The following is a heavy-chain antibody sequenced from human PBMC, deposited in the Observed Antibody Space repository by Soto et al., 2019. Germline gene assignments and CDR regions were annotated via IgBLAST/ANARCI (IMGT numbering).Heavy chain of an antibody. V-gene: IGHV1-24*01. Sequence: GASVKVSCKVSGYTLTELAMHWVRQAPVKGLEWMGGFDPEDGETIYAQKFQGRVTMTEDTSTDTAYMELSSLRSEDTAAYYCATCRATVLIIYGMDGWGQATAVTVSS. CDR3: ATCRATVLIIYGMDG. D-gene: IGHD4-17*01. CDR2: FDPEDGET. J-gene: IGHJ6*02. CDR1: GYTLTELA.